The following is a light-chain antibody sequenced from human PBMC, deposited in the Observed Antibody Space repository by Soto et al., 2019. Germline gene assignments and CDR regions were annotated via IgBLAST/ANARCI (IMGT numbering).Light chain of an antibody. CDR3: SSYTSSSTLVV. CDR1: SSDVGGYNY. V-gene: IGLV2-14*01. Sequence: QSALTQPASVSESPGQSITISCTGTSSDVGGYNYVSWYQQHPGKAPKLMIYDVSNRPSGVSNRFSGSKSGNTASLTISGLQAEDEAYYYCSSYTSSSTLVVFGGVTKLTVL. CDR2: DVS. J-gene: IGLJ2*01.